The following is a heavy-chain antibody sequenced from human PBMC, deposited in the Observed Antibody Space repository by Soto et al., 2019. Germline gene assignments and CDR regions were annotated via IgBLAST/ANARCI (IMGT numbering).Heavy chain of an antibody. CDR1: GGSISSSNW. CDR2: ISHSGST. V-gene: IGHV4-4*02. J-gene: IGHJ4*02. CDR3: ARVYCSGLSCYSMTLDY. Sequence: PSETLSLTCAVSGGSISSSNWWGWVRQPPGKGLEWIGQISHSGSTSYNPSLKSRVTISVDKSMNQFSLKLDSVTAADTAVYYCARVYCSGLSCYSMTLDYWGQGTLVTVSS. D-gene: IGHD2-15*01.